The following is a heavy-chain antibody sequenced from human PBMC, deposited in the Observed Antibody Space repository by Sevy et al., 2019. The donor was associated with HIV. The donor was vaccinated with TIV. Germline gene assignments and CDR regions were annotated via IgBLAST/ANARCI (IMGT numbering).Heavy chain of an antibody. CDR3: ASTIFGVVNTARFDY. CDR1: GGTFSSYA. CDR2: IIPINGTA. D-gene: IGHD3-3*01. J-gene: IGHJ4*02. Sequence: ASVKVSCKASGGTFSSYAISWVRQAPGQGLEWMGGIIPINGTANYAQKFQGRVTITADESTSTAYMELSSLRSEDTAGYYCASTIFGVVNTARFDYWGQGTLVTVSS. V-gene: IGHV1-69*13.